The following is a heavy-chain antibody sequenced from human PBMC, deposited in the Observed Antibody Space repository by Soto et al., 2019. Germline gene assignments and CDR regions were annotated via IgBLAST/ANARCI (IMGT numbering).Heavy chain of an antibody. J-gene: IGHJ4*02. Sequence: ASVKVSCKASGYTFTSYYMHWVRQAPGQGLEWMGIINPSGGSTSYAQKFQGRVTMTRDTSTSTVYMELSSLRSKDTAVYYCARDWSRFYDYVWGSYRLDYWGQGTLVTVSS. CDR3: ARDWSRFYDYVWGSYRLDY. V-gene: IGHV1-46*01. CDR1: GYTFTSYY. CDR2: INPSGGST. D-gene: IGHD3-16*02.